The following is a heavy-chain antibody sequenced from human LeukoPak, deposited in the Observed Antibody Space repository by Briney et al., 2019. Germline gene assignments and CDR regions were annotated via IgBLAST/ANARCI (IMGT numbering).Heavy chain of an antibody. CDR3: ARVDYCSSTSCYSYYYYMDV. CDR2: LYYMRGA. D-gene: IGHD2-2*01. Sequence: SETLSLTCTVSGGSISGYYWNWSRQPPGKGVEWIGNLYYMRGAWYKSSLKSRVTTSVDTSRNEFSLKLSSVTAADTAVYYCARVDYCSSTSCYSYYYYMDVWGKGTTVTVSS. CDR1: GGSISGYY. J-gene: IGHJ6*03. V-gene: IGHV4-59*08.